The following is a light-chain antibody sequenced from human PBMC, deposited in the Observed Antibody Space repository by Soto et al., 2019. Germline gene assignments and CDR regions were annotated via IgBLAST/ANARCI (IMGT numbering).Light chain of an antibody. Sequence: DIQLTQSPSSLAASPGDRVTISCRASQAISSSLAWYQHNPGKAPKLLIYAASTFQNGVPSSFSGSGSGTELTLTISSLQPDDFATYYCQHLNDSRYTFGQGTKVEIK. J-gene: IGKJ2*01. CDR1: QAISSS. CDR3: QHLNDSRYT. CDR2: AAS. V-gene: IGKV1-9*01.